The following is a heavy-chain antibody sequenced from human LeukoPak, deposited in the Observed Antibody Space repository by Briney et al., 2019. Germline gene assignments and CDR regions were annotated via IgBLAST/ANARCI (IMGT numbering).Heavy chain of an antibody. CDR2: MNPNSGNT. CDR1: GYTFTSYD. V-gene: IGHV1-8*01. Sequence: ASVKVSCKASGYTFTSYDINWVRQATGQGLEWMGWMNPNSGNTGYAQKFQGRVTMTRNTSISTAYMELSSLRSEDTAVYYCATTRDILTGYYPNWGQGTLVTVSS. D-gene: IGHD3-9*01. J-gene: IGHJ4*02. CDR3: ATTRDILTGYYPN.